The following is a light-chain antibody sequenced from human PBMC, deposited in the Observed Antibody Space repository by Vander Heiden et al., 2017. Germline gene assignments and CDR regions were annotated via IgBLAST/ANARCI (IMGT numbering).Light chain of an antibody. J-gene: IGKJ3*01. Sequence: DIQLTQSPSTVSASVGDRATITCRASQDISSWLAWYQQTPGQAPKLLIYAASNMQSGVPSRFSGSGSGTDFTLTISSLQPEDFAMYYCQQANNSPFTFGHGTKVDIK. CDR2: AAS. CDR3: QQANNSPFT. CDR1: QDISSW. V-gene: IGKV1-12*01.